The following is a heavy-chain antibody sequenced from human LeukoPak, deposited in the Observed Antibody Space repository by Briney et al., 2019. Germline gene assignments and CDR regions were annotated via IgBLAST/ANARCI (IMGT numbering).Heavy chain of an antibody. Sequence: PGGSLRLSCAASGFTFSSYSMNWVRQAPGKGLEWVSYISSSSSTIYYADSVKGRFTISRDNAKNSLYLQMNSLRADDTAVYYCARADYCSGGSCYSSYYYYMDVWGKGTTVTVSS. CDR3: ARADYCSGGSCYSSYYYYMDV. J-gene: IGHJ6*03. CDR2: ISSSSSTI. V-gene: IGHV3-48*04. CDR1: GFTFSSYS. D-gene: IGHD2-15*01.